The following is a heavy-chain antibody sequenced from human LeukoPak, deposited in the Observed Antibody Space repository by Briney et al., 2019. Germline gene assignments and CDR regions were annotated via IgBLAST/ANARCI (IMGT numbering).Heavy chain of an antibody. CDR1: GYTFTSYG. CDR2: ISAYNGNT. CDR3: ARFPMTAGNYYYYGMDV. V-gene: IGHV1-18*01. J-gene: IGHJ6*02. D-gene: IGHD6-13*01. Sequence: ASVKVSCKASGYTFTSYGISWVRQAPGQGLEGMGWISAYNGNTNYAQKLQGRVTMTTDTSTSTAYMELRSLRSDDTAVYYCARFPMTAGNYYYYGMDVWGQGTTVTVSS.